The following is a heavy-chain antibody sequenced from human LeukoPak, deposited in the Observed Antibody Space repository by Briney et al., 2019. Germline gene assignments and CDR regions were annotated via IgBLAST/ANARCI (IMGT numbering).Heavy chain of an antibody. CDR1: GFTFSSYW. V-gene: IGHV3-74*01. Sequence: PGGSLRLSCAASGFTFSSYWMHWVRQAPVKGLVWVSHINSDGSSTSYADSVKGRFTISRDNAKNTLYLQMNSLRAEDTAVYYCARTVGYSSSWRSYYFDYWGQGTLVTVSS. CDR3: ARTVGYSSSWRSYYFDY. D-gene: IGHD6-13*01. CDR2: INSDGSST. J-gene: IGHJ4*02.